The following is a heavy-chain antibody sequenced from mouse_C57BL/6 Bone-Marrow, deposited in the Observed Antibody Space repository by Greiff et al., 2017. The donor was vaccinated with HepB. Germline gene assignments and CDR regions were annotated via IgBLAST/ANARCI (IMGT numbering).Heavy chain of an antibody. CDR3: ARRWRAVVATCDAMDY. D-gene: IGHD1-1*01. CDR1: GYTFTSYW. Sequence: QVQLQQPGTELVKPGASVKLSCKASGYTFTSYWMHWVKQRPGQGLEWIGNINPSNGGTNYNEKFKSKATLTVDKSSSTAYMQLSSLTSEDSAVYYCARRWRAVVATCDAMDYWGQGTSVTVSS. CDR2: INPSNGGT. J-gene: IGHJ4*01. V-gene: IGHV1-53*01.